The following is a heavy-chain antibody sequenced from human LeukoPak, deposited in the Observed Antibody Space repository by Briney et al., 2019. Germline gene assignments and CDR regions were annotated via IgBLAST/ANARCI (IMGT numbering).Heavy chain of an antibody. CDR1: GFTFSSYS. D-gene: IGHD5-18*01. V-gene: IGHV3-21*01. J-gene: IGHJ6*03. CDR3: ARGRGQLNYYYMDV. CDR2: ISSSSSYI. Sequence: GGSLRLSCAASGFTFSSYSMNWVRHAPGKGLEWVSSISSSSSYIYYADSVKGRFTISRDNAKNSLYLQMNSLRAEDTAVYYCARGRGQLNYYYMDVWGKGTTVTVSS.